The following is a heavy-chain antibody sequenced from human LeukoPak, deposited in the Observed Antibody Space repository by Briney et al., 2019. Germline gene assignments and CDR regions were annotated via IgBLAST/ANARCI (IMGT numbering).Heavy chain of an antibody. CDR2: IDPEDGET. Sequence: ASVKVSCKVSGYTLTELSMHWVRQAPGKGLEWMGGIDPEDGETIYAQKFQGRVTMAEDTSTDTAYMELSSLRSEDTAVYYCATPPPGYNSKWYSYYFDYWGQGTLVTVSS. J-gene: IGHJ4*02. CDR3: ATPPPGYNSKWYSYYFDY. CDR1: GYTLTELS. V-gene: IGHV1-24*01. D-gene: IGHD6-13*01.